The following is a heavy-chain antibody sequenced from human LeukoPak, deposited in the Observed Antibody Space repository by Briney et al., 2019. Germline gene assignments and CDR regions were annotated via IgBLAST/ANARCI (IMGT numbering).Heavy chain of an antibody. CDR3: ATATLYYYDSSGKNDY. Sequence: PGGSLRLSCAASGYTFVDYAMSWGRQVPGKGLEWGFGSNRRGDITGYADFVKGRFTISRDNAKNSLYLQMNSLRVEDTAVYYCATATLYYYDSSGKNDYWGQGTLVTVSS. CDR1: GYTFVDYA. J-gene: IGHJ4*02. V-gene: IGHV3-20*04. CDR2: SNRRGDIT. D-gene: IGHD3-22*01.